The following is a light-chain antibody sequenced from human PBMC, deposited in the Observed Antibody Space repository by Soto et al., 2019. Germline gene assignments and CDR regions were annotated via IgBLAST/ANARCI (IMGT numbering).Light chain of an antibody. V-gene: IGLV1-44*01. CDR3: ATWDDSLDAVL. Sequence: QSVLTQPPSASGTPGQRVTISCSGSSSNIGSNTVNWYQQLPGTAPKLLIYNNNQRPSGVPDRFSGSKSGTSASPAISGLQSEDEADYYCATWDDSLDAVLFGGGTKVTVL. CDR2: NNN. CDR1: SSNIGSNT. J-gene: IGLJ2*01.